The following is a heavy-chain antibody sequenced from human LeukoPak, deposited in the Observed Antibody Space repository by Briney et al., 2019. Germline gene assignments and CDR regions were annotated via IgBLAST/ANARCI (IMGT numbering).Heavy chain of an antibody. CDR1: GESYSGYY. CDR2: INHSGRT. Sequence: PSETLSLTCAVYGESYSGYYWSWIRQPPRKGLEWIGEINHSGRTNYNPSLKSRVTISVDTSKNQLSLKLSSVTAADTAMYYCARGSAFDPWGQGTLVTVSS. J-gene: IGHJ5*02. CDR3: ARGSAFDP. V-gene: IGHV4-34*01.